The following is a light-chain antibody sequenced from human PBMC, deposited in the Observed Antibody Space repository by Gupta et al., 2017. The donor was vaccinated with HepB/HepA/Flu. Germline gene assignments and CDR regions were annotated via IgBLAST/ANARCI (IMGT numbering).Light chain of an antibody. V-gene: IGLV2-14*03. CDR1: SSDVGGYNY. J-gene: IGLJ2*01. CDR2: DVS. CDR3: SSYTSSSTLEV. Sequence: QSDLTQPASVSGSPGRSITISCTGTSSDVGGYNYVSWYQQHPGKAPKLMIYDVSNRPSGVSNRFSGSKSGNTASLTISGLQAEDEADYYCSSYTSSSTLEVFGGGTKLTVL.